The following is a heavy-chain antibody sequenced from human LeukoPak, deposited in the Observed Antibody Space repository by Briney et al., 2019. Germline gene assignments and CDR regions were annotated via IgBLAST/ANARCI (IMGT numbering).Heavy chain of an antibody. Sequence: SETLSLTCTVSGGSISSYYWSWIRQPPGEGLEWIGYIYYSGSTNYNPSLKSRVTISVDTSKNQFSLKLSSVTAADTAVYYCARGVSGYSGYDYYYGMDVWGQGTTVTVSS. D-gene: IGHD5-12*01. V-gene: IGHV4-59*01. J-gene: IGHJ6*02. CDR2: IYYSGST. CDR3: ARGVSGYSGYDYYYGMDV. CDR1: GGSISSYY.